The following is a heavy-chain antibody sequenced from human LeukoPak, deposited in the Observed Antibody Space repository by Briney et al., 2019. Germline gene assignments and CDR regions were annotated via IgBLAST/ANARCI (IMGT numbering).Heavy chain of an antibody. Sequence: GGSLRLSCAASGFTLSSYAMNWVRQAPGKGLEWVSGISGSGSAYYADSVKGRFSISRDNAKNSLYLQMNSLRAEDTALYYCARGSTYYDTLTGYHYYFDYWGQGTLVTVSS. V-gene: IGHV3-23*01. D-gene: IGHD3-9*01. CDR1: GFTLSSYA. CDR3: ARGSTYYDTLTGYHYYFDY. J-gene: IGHJ4*02. CDR2: ISGSGSA.